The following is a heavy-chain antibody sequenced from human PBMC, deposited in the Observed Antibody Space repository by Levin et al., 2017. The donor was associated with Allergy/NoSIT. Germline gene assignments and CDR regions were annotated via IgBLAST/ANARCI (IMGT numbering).Heavy chain of an antibody. Sequence: PGGSLRLSCAASGITFSSYWMSWVRQAPGKGLEWVANIKQDGSEKYYVDSVKGRFTISRDNAKNSLYLQMNSLRVEDTAVYYCARDTRGTVTNGDFDYWGQGTLVTVSS. J-gene: IGHJ4*02. CDR3: ARDTRGTVTNGDFDY. V-gene: IGHV3-7*01. CDR2: IKQDGSEK. CDR1: GITFSSYW. D-gene: IGHD4-17*01.